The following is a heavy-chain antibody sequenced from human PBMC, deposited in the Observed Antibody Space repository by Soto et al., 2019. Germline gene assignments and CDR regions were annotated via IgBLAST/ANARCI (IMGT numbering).Heavy chain of an antibody. V-gene: IGHV3-15*07. CDR2: IKSKTDGGTT. CDR3: NTARRLVGGTTGSQYYYGMDV. D-gene: IGHD1-26*01. Sequence: EAQLVESGGGLVKPGGSLRLSCAASGFTFSNAWMNWVRQAPGKGLEWVGRIKSKTDGGTTEYAAPAKGRFTISREDSKTTLYLKMNSLKIEDTAVYFCNTARRLVGGTTGSQYYYGMDVWGHGTTVTVSS. J-gene: IGHJ6*02. CDR1: GFTFSNAW.